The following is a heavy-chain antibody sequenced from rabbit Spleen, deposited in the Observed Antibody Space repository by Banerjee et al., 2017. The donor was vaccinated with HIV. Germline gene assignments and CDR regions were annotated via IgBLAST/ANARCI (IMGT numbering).Heavy chain of an antibody. CDR2: IDTGSSGFT. D-gene: IGHD1-1*01. V-gene: IGHV1S45*01. CDR3: ARDTSSSFSSYGMDL. J-gene: IGHJ6*01. Sequence: QEQLEESGGDLVKPEGSLTLTCTASGFSFSSSYYMCWVRQAPGKGPEWIACIDTGSSGFTYFASWAKGRFTISKTSSTTVTLQMTSLTAADTATYFCARDTSSSFSSYGMDLWGQGTLVTVS. CDR1: GFSFSSSYY.